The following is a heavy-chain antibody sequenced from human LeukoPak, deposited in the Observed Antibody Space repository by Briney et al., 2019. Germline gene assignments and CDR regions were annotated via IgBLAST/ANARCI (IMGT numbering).Heavy chain of an antibody. CDR1: GFTFSSYS. V-gene: IGHV3-21*01. D-gene: IGHD3-10*01. CDR2: ISSSSSYI. Sequence: GGSLRLSCAAPGFTFSSYSMNWVRQAPGKGLEWVSSISSSSSYIYYADSVKGRFTISRDNAKNSLYLQMNSLRAEDTAVYYCARRDMDSGNFYYFDYWGQGTLVTVSS. J-gene: IGHJ4*02. CDR3: ARRDMDSGNFYYFDY.